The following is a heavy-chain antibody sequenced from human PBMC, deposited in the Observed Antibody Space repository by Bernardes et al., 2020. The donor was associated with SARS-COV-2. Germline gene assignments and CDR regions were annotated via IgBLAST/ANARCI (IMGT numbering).Heavy chain of an antibody. V-gene: IGHV5-51*01. CDR1: GYTFTNYY. J-gene: IGHJ6*02. CDR3: ARLPAALGDFYWYYGIDV. CDR2: IYPGDSDT. D-gene: IGHD3-3*01. Sequence: GESLKISCKGSGYTFTNYYIAWVRQMPGKGLEWMGIIYPGDSDTSYSPSFQGQVTFSADKSISTAYLQWNSLKASDTAMYYCARLPAALGDFYWYYGIDVWGQGTTVTVSS.